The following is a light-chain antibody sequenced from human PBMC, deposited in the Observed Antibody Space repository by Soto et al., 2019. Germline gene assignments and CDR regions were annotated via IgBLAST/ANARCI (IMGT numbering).Light chain of an antibody. CDR2: DVT. Sequence: QSALTQPASVSGSPGQSITISCTGTSIDVGGYNYVSWYQQHPDKAPKLMIYDVTNRPSGVSNRFSGSKSGNTASLTISGLQAEDEADYFCSSYSITSTLYVFGTGTKLTVL. J-gene: IGLJ1*01. CDR3: SSYSITSTLYV. CDR1: SIDVGGYNY. V-gene: IGLV2-14*01.